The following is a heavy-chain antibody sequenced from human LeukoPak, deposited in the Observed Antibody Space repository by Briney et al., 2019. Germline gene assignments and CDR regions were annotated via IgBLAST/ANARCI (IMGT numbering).Heavy chain of an antibody. CDR2: IYSGGNT. V-gene: IGHV3-66*01. D-gene: IGHD1-26*01. CDR3: ARDVGFIVGATPGAFDI. J-gene: IGHJ3*02. Sequence: GGSLRLSCAACGFTVSSNYMTWVRQATGKGLEGVSVIYSGGNTYYADSVKGRFTISRDNTKNTLYLQMYSLRADDTAVYYCARDVGFIVGATPGAFDIWGQGTMVTVSS. CDR1: GFTVSSNY.